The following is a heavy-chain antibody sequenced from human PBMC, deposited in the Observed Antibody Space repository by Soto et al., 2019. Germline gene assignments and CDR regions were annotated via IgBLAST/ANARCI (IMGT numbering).Heavy chain of an antibody. J-gene: IGHJ4*02. CDR2: INHSGST. CDR1: GGSFSGYY. Sequence: SETLSLTCAVYGGSFSGYYWSWIRQPPGKGLEWIGEINHSGSTNYNPSLKSRVTISVDTSKNQFSLKLSSVTAADTAVYYCARGRGYWGYFDSWGQGTLVTVSS. V-gene: IGHV4-34*01. CDR3: ARGRGYWGYFDS. D-gene: IGHD2-8*02.